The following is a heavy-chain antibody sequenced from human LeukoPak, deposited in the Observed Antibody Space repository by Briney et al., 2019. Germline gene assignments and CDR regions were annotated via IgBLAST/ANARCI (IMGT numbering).Heavy chain of an antibody. CDR1: GYTFTSYG. CDR2: ISAYNGNT. Sequence: ASAKVSCKASGYTFTSYGISWVRQAPGQGLEWMGWISAYNGNTNYAQKLQGRVTMTTDTSTSTAYMELRSLRSDDTAVYYCARVFYDYVWGSFPFDYWGQGTLVTVSS. V-gene: IGHV1-18*01. D-gene: IGHD3-16*01. J-gene: IGHJ4*02. CDR3: ARVFYDYVWGSFPFDY.